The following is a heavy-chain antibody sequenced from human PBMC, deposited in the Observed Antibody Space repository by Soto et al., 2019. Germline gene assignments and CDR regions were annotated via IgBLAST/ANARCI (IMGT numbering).Heavy chain of an antibody. CDR2: VYNGGTT. Sequence: PSETLSLTCTVSGGSISTYYWHWMRQPPGKGLEWIGDVYNGGTTYTNPSLRSQVAISLDTSKNHFSLTLSSVTAADTAVYYCARGPSGDKVHYWGQGALVTVSS. J-gene: IGHJ4*02. V-gene: IGHV4-59*08. D-gene: IGHD7-27*01. CDR3: ARGPSGDKVHY. CDR1: GGSISTYY.